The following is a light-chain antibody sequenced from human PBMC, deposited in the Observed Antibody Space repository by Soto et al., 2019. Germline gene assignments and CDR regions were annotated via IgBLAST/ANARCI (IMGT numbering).Light chain of an antibody. Sequence: EIVLTQSPGTLSLSPGERATLSCRASQSVSSSYLAWYQQKPGQAPRLLIYDASSRATGIPDRFSGSGSETDFTLTISRLEPEDFAVYYCQQYGSSPTFGQGTKVEIK. J-gene: IGKJ1*01. CDR2: DAS. CDR1: QSVSSSY. V-gene: IGKV3-20*01. CDR3: QQYGSSPT.